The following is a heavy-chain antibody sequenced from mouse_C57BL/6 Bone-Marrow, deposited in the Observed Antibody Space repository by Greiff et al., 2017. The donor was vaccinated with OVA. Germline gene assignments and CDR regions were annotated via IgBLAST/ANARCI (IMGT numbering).Heavy chain of an antibody. J-gene: IGHJ1*03. CDR2: IYPGRGST. D-gene: IGHD2-5*01. CDR3: ARESNYHWDFEV. V-gene: IGHV1-55*01. Sequence: QVQLQQPGAELVKPGASVKMSCKASGYTFTSYWITWVKQRPGQGLEWIGDIYPGRGSTNYNEKFKSKATLTVDTSSSTAYMQLSSLTSEDSAVYYWARESNYHWDFEVWGTGTTVTVAS. CDR1: GYTFTSYW.